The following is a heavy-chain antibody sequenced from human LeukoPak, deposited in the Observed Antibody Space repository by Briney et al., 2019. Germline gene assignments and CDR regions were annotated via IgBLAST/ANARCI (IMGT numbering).Heavy chain of an antibody. V-gene: IGHV3-7*02. CDR2: MNQDVTEK. Sequence: GGSLRLSCAASGVTFITYWMCWVRQAPGKGLECVANMNQDVTEKYYVDSVKGRFTISRDNAKNSLFLQMNSLRAEDTAVYYCARVEPVRDYFANWGKGPLV. CDR1: GVTFITYW. CDR3: ARVEPVRDYFAN. J-gene: IGHJ4*02.